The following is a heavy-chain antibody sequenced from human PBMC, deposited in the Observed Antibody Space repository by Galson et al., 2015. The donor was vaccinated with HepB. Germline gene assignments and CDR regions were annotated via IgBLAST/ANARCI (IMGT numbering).Heavy chain of an antibody. CDR1: GGTFSNYA. V-gene: IGHV1-69*06. CDR3: ARGYDSGSYYYHY. D-gene: IGHD3-10*01. CDR2: ITPLFGTA. J-gene: IGHJ4*02. Sequence: SVKVSCKASGGTFSNYAIDWVRQAPGQGLEWIGGITPLFGTAKYAQLLQGRVTITADKSTSTAYMELSSLRPEDTAVYYCARGYDSGSYYYHYWGQGSLVTVSS.